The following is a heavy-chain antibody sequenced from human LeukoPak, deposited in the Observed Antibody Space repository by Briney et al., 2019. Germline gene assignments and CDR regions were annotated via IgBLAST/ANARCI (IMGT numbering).Heavy chain of an antibody. CDR3: AKNLGYDSSGPPYD. J-gene: IGHJ4*02. D-gene: IGHD3-22*01. V-gene: IGHV3-30*02. CDR2: IRYDESNK. CDR1: KFTFSSYG. Sequence: GGSLRLSCAESKFTFSSYGMHWVRQAPGKGLEWVAFIRYDESNKYYTGSVKGRFTISREKSKNTFCLQMNSLRDEDTAVYYCAKNLGYDSSGPPYDWGQGTLVTVSS.